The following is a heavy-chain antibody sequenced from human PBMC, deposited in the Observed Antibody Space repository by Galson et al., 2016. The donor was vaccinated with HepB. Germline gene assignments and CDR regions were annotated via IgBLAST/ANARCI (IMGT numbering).Heavy chain of an antibody. J-gene: IGHJ2*01. Sequence: SVKVSCKASGFTFSTSDIHWVRQATGQGLEWMGRVSPKSGNTGYAQKFQGRVTVTCSTSTSTAYMELSGLKFDDTAIYYCARVTSNWALRYFDLWGRGTLVAVSS. CDR1: GFTFSTSD. D-gene: IGHD7-27*01. CDR3: ARVTSNWALRYFDL. CDR2: VSPKSGNT. V-gene: IGHV1-8*01.